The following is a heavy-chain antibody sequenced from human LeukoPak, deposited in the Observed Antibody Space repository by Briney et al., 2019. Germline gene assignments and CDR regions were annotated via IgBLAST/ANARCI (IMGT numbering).Heavy chain of an antibody. V-gene: IGHV3-9*01. CDR3: ATGLGWSYPCGMDV. D-gene: IGHD3-10*01. CDR1: GFTFDDYA. CDR2: ISWNSGSI. Sequence: PGGSLRLSCAASGFTFDDYAMHWVRQAPGKGLEWVSGISWNSGSIGYADSVKGRFTISRDNAKNSLYLQMNSLRAEDTALYYCATGLGWSYPCGMDVWGQGTTVTVSS. J-gene: IGHJ6*02.